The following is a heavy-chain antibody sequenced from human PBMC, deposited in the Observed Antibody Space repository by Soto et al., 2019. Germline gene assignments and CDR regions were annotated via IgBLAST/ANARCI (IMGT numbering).Heavy chain of an antibody. CDR2: IWYDGSNK. CDR1: GFTFSSYG. D-gene: IGHD3-9*01. CDR3: AREGLTGYPRYYYYGMDV. Sequence: GGSLRLSCAASGFTFSSYGMHWVRQAPGKGLEWVAVIWYDGSNKYYADSVKGRFTISRDNSKNTLYLQMNSLRAEDTAVYYCAREGLTGYPRYYYYGMDVWGQGTTVTVSS. J-gene: IGHJ6*02. V-gene: IGHV3-33*01.